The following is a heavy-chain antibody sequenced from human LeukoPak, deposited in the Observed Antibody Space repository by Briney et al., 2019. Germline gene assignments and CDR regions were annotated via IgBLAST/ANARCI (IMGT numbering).Heavy chain of an antibody. D-gene: IGHD3-3*02. V-gene: IGHV3-53*01. J-gene: IGHJ4*02. CDR2: IYSGGNT. Sequence: GGSLRLSCAASGFSVSSDYVSWVRQAPGKGLEWVSVIYSGGNTYYADSVKGRFTISRDNSKNTLYLQMNSLRAEDTAVYYCAKVSRETDYWGQGTLVTVSS. CDR3: AKVSRETDY. CDR1: GFSVSSDY.